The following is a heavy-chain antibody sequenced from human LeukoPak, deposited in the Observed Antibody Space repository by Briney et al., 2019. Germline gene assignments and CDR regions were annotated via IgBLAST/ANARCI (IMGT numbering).Heavy chain of an antibody. Sequence: SETLFLTCTVSGYSISSAYYWGWIRQPPGKGLEYLGIIYHSGGTYYNPSLKSRVTISVDTSKNQFSLRLNSVTAADTAVYYCARVTLLPTHIDYWGQGTLITVSS. J-gene: IGHJ4*02. CDR3: ARVTLLPTHIDY. V-gene: IGHV4-38-2*02. D-gene: IGHD2-15*01. CDR1: GYSISSAYY. CDR2: IYHSGGT.